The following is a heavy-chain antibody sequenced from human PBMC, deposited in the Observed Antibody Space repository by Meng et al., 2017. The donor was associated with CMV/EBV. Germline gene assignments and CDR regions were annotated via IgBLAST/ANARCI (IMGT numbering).Heavy chain of an antibody. CDR1: GGSFSGYY. V-gene: IGHV4-34*01. CDR3: ARYGMGAPAFGDYYYYGMDV. Sequence: SEILSLTCAVYGGSFSGYYWSWIRQPPGKGLEWIGEINHSGSTNYNPSLKSRVTISVDTSKNQFSLKPRSVTAADTAVYYCARYGMGAPAFGDYYYYGMDVWDQGTTVTVSS. J-gene: IGHJ6*02. CDR2: INHSGST. D-gene: IGHD2-2*01.